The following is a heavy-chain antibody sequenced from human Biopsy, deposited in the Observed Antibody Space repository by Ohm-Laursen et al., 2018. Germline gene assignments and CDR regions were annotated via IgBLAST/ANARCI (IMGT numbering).Heavy chain of an antibody. CDR1: GGSISSDY. V-gene: IGHV4-59*01. CDR3: ARDSGILNYGNFKYYHYYGMDV. Sequence: PSQTLSLTCTVSGGSISSDYWSWIRQTPGKGLEWTGYIYYSGSTNYNPSLKSRVTVSVDTSKNQFSLTLRSVTAADTAVYYCARDSGILNYGNFKYYHYYGMDVWGQGTKVTVSS. D-gene: IGHD4-11*01. J-gene: IGHJ6*02. CDR2: IYYSGST.